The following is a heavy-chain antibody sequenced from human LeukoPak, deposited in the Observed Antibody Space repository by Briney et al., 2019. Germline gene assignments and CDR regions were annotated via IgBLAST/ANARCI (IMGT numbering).Heavy chain of an antibody. V-gene: IGHV4-31*11. CDR1: DGSIRSGTFY. D-gene: IGHD3-22*01. J-gene: IGHJ4*02. CDR2: IYYSGTT. Sequence: TSETLSLTCAVSDGSIRSGTFYWNWIRQHPGRGLEWIGHIYYSGTTYYNPSLASRVSISVDTARNQFSLNLNSLTPADTAIYYCARQILDSCGYYSDFWGQGILVTVSS. CDR3: ARQILDSCGYYSDF.